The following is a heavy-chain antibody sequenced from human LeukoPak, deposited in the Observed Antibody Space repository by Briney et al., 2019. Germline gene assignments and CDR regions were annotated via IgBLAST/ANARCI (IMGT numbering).Heavy chain of an antibody. CDR2: ISSSSSTI. J-gene: IGHJ4*02. D-gene: IGHD1-1*01. Sequence: GGSLRLSCAASGFTFSCYSMNWVRQAPGKGLEWVSYISSSSSTIYYADSVKGRFTISRDNAKNSLYLQMNSLRDEDTAVYYCARVARGTTGTHDYWGQGTLVTASS. V-gene: IGHV3-48*02. CDR1: GFTFSCYS. CDR3: ARVARGTTGTHDY.